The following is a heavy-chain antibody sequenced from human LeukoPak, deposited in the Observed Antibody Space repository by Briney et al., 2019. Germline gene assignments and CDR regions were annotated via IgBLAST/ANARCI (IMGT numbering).Heavy chain of an antibody. CDR1: GFTFSSYA. CDR3: ARDRSSSWLWTYYYYGMDV. V-gene: IGHV3-30-3*01. Sequence: GGSLRLSCVASGFTFSSYAMHWVRQAPGKGLEWVAVISYDGSNKYYADSVKGRFTISRDSSKNTLYLQMNSLRAEDTAVYYCARDRSSSWLWTYYYYGMDVWGQGTTVTVSS. D-gene: IGHD6-13*01. CDR2: ISYDGSNK. J-gene: IGHJ6*02.